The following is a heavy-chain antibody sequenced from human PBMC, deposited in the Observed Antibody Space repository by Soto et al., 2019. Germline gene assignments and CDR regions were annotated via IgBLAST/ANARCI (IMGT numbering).Heavy chain of an antibody. CDR1: AYTFSSYA. CDR3: ATLRFLEWLLDDY. Sequence: GSLRLSCAACAYTFSSYAMSWVRHAPGKGLEWVSAISGSGGSTYYADSVKGRFTISRDNSKNTLYLQMNSLRAEDTAVYYCATLRFLEWLLDDYWGQGTLVTVSS. V-gene: IGHV3-23*01. D-gene: IGHD3-3*01. CDR2: ISGSGGST. J-gene: IGHJ4*02.